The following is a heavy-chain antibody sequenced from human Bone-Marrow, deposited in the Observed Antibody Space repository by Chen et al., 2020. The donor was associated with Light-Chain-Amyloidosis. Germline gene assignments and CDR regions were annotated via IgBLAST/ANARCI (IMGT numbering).Heavy chain of an antibody. CDR3: TRDLDWLLFDY. J-gene: IGHJ4*02. D-gene: IGHD3-9*01. Sequence: EVQLVESGGGLVQPGGSLRLSCEASGFTFSNYWMHWVRQAPGQGLLWVARVKTDGSTTAYADSVKGRFTISRDNAKNTLYLQMNSLRAEYTAVYYCTRDLDWLLFDYWGQGALVTVSA. CDR2: VKTDGSTT. V-gene: IGHV3-74*03. CDR1: GFTFSNYW.